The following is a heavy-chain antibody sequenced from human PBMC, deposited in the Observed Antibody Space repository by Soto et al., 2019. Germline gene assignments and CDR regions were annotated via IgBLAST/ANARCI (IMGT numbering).Heavy chain of an antibody. CDR3: ARDLGSSTLPGDVSYYYMDV. Sequence: QVQLVQSGAEVKKPGASVKVSCKASGYTFTSYYMHWVRQAPGQGLEWMGIINPSGGSTSNAQKNQWGVIMTSDTSTSTVYMGLSSLRSEDTAVYYCARDLGSSTLPGDVSYYYMDVWGKGTPVTVSS. CDR1: GYTFTSYY. CDR2: INPSGGST. D-gene: IGHD2-2*01. J-gene: IGHJ6*03. V-gene: IGHV1-46*03.